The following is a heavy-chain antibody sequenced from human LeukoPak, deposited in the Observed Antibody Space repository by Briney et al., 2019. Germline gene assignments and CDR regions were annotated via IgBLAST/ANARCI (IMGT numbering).Heavy chain of an antibody. J-gene: IGHJ4*02. D-gene: IGHD3-22*01. CDR2: INPNGGST. CDR3: VRDYPYYYDSSGYYRGPEGYFDY. V-gene: IGHV1-46*01. CDR1: GYTFTSYY. Sequence: EASVKVSCKASGYTFTSYYMHWVRQSPGQGPEWMGIINPNGGSTSYAQKFQGRVTMTRDTSTSTVYMELSSLRSEDTAVYYCVRDYPYYYDSSGYYRGPEGYFDYWGQGTLVTVSS.